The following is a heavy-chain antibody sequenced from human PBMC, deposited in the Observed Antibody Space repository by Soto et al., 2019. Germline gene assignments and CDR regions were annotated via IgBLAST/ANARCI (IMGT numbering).Heavy chain of an antibody. CDR3: ARGSNHFDY. V-gene: IGHV3-30*03. Sequence: GGSLRLSCAASGFTLSSYSIHWVRQAPGKGLEWVAVISHDGSKTNYADSVKGRVTISRDNSKDTVYLQMNSLRAEDTAVYYCARGSNHFDYWGQGTLVTVSS. CDR1: GFTLSSYS. CDR2: ISHDGSKT. J-gene: IGHJ4*02. D-gene: IGHD4-4*01.